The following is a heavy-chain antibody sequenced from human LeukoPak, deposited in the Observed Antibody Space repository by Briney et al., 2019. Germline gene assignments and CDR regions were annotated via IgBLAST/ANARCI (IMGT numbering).Heavy chain of an antibody. CDR1: GGSINSYY. CDR2: IHYTGST. V-gene: IGHV4-59*01. D-gene: IGHD3-10*01. Sequence: SETLSLTCTVSGGSINSYYWSWIRQPPGKGLECIGYIHYTGSTNYNPSLKSRVTISVDTSKSQFSLKLSSVTAADTAIYYYARGGYYGSGNDFRFDPWGQGTLVTVSS. CDR3: ARGGYYGSGNDFRFDP. J-gene: IGHJ5*02.